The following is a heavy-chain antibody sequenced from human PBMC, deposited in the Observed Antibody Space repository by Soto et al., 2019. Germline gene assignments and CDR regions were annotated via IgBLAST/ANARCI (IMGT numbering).Heavy chain of an antibody. Sequence: QVHLQESGPGQVKPSETLSLTCSVSSGSVTGENVYWSWIRQVSGKGPEWIGHISSSGSTNYNPSLKSRLTTSLDTSKNQFSLRLTSVTAADSAVYYCARAVYYYRSGQNYYAIDSWGQGTLVTVSP. CDR3: ARAVYYYRSGQNYYAIDS. CDR2: ISSSGST. J-gene: IGHJ4*02. CDR1: SGSVTGENVY. V-gene: IGHV4-61*01. D-gene: IGHD3-22*01.